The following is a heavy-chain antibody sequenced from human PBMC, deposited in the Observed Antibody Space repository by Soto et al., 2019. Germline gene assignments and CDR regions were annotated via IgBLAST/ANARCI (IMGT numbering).Heavy chain of an antibody. Sequence: QVQLVQSGAEVKKPGASVKVSCKASGYTFTSYDINWVRQATGQGLEWMGWMNPNSGNTVYAQRFQGRVTMTRNTSKSAAYMELRSLRSEDTAVYYCARERNWFDPWGQGTLVTVSS. CDR1: GYTFTSYD. CDR3: ARERNWFDP. CDR2: MNPNSGNT. J-gene: IGHJ5*02. V-gene: IGHV1-8*01.